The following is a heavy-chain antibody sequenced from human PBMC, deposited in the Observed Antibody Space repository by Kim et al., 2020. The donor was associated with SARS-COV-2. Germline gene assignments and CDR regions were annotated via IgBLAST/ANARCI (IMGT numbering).Heavy chain of an antibody. Sequence: SETLSLTCTVSGGSISSSSYYWGWIRQPPGKGLEWIGNIYYSGSTYYNPSLKSRVTISVDTSKNQFSLKLSSVTAADTAVYYCTAGEYNWNGGLFWGMDVWGQGTTVTVSS. V-gene: IGHV4-39*01. CDR3: TAGEYNWNGGLFWGMDV. CDR2: IYYSGST. D-gene: IGHD1-20*01. J-gene: IGHJ6*02. CDR1: GGSISSSSYY.